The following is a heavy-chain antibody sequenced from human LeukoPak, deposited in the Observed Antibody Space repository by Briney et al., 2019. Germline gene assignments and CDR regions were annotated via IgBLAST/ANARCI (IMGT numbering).Heavy chain of an antibody. D-gene: IGHD3-9*01. Sequence: GGSLRLSCAASGFTFSSYAMSWVRQAPGKGLEWVSVISSSGGSTYYADSVKGRFTISRDNSKNTLYLQMNSLRAEDTAVYYCAKGLKLRYFDWLAGYYFDYWGQGTLVTVSS. CDR3: AKGLKLRYFDWLAGYYFDY. J-gene: IGHJ4*02. V-gene: IGHV3-23*01. CDR1: GFTFSSYA. CDR2: ISSSGGST.